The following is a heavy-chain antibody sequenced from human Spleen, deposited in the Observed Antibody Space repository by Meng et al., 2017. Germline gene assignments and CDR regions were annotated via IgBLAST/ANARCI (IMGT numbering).Heavy chain of an antibody. D-gene: IGHD2-21*01. J-gene: IGHJ5*02. Sequence: QVKLQESGPGLVKPSGTLSLTCAVFGDSRSSRDWWSWVRQPPGKGLEWIGEISQGSGRTNYNPSLKSRVTISLDKSKNQFSLNVNSVTAADTAVYYCVRNEGYSFGAWGQGTLVTVSS. V-gene: IGHV4-4*02. CDR2: ISQGSGRT. CDR3: VRNEGYSFGA. CDR1: GDSRSSRDW.